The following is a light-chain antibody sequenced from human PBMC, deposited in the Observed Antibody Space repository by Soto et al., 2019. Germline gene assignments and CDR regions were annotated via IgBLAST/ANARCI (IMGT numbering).Light chain of an antibody. J-gene: IGLJ1*01. CDR1: NSDVGLYNY. CDR2: DVS. V-gene: IGLV2-14*01. CDR3: SSYRISNTHV. Sequence: QSVLTQPASVSGSPGQSITISCTGTNSDVGLYNYVSWYQQHPGKVPKLMMHDVSNRPSGVSNRFSGSKSGNTASLTISGLQSEDEADYYCSSYRISNTHVFGTGTKLTVL.